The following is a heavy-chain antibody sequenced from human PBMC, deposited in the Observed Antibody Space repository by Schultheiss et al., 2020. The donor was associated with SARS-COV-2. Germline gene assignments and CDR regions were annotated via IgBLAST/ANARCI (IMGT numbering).Heavy chain of an antibody. D-gene: IGHD6-13*01. J-gene: IGHJ5*02. CDR1: GGSLSGYY. V-gene: IGHV2-70*12. CDR3: AHSHYSSSWLNWFDP. Sequence: TLSLTCAVYGGSLSGYYWSWIRQPPGKALDWLARIDWDGTKFYSTSLKTRLTISKDTSKNQVVLTMTNMDPVDTATYYCAHSHYSSSWLNWFDPWGQGTLVTVSS. CDR2: IDWDGTK.